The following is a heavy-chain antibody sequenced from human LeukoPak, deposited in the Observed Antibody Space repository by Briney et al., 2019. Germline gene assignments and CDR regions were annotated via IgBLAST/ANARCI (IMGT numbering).Heavy chain of an antibody. CDR3: ARVVGDYEGYFDY. V-gene: IGHV1-18*04. D-gene: IGHD4-17*01. CDR1: GYPFTKFY. Sequence: ASVKVSCKASGYPFTKFYMHWVRQAPGQGLEWMGWISAYNGNTNYAQKLQGRVTMTTDTSTSTAYMELRSLRSDDTAVYYCARVVGDYEGYFDYWGQGTLVTVSS. J-gene: IGHJ4*02. CDR2: ISAYNGNT.